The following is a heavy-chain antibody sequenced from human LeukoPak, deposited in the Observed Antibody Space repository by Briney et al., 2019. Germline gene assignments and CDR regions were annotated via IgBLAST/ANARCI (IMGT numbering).Heavy chain of an antibody. Sequence: AASVKVSCKASGYTFTSYGISWVRQAPGQGLEWMGWISAYNGNTNYAQKLQGRVTMTTDTSTSTAYMGLRSLRSDDTAVYYCARGPIGYCSGGSCYPGYYGMDVWGQGTTVTVSS. CDR1: GYTFTSYG. D-gene: IGHD2-15*01. CDR2: ISAYNGNT. V-gene: IGHV1-18*01. J-gene: IGHJ6*02. CDR3: ARGPIGYCSGGSCYPGYYGMDV.